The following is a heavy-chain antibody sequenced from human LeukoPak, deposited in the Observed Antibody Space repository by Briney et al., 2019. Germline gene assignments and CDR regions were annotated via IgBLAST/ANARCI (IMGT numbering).Heavy chain of an antibody. J-gene: IGHJ5*02. CDR1: GGTFSSYA. D-gene: IGHD6-13*01. CDR3: ARDFVSIAAAGINWFDP. CDR2: IIPIFGTA. Sequence: SVKVSCKASGGTFSSYAISWVRQAPGQGLEWMGGIIPIFGTANYAQKFQGRVTITADESTSTAYMELSSLRSEDTAVYYCARDFVSIAAAGINWFDPWGQGTLVTVSS. V-gene: IGHV1-69*13.